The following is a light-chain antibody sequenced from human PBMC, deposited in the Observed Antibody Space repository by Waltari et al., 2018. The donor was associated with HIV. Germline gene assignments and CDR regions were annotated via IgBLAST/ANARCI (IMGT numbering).Light chain of an antibody. CDR2: MNN. J-gene: IGLJ3*02. CDR1: TSNIANND. Sequence: HSVLTQPPSASGTPGQTVIISCSGNTSNIANNDVTWYQHFPESAPKLLIYMNNYRPSGVPDRFAGSRSGTSASLTISGLQIEDEAQYYCATWDDSLNGVFGAGTRLTVL. CDR3: ATWDDSLNGV. V-gene: IGLV1-44*01.